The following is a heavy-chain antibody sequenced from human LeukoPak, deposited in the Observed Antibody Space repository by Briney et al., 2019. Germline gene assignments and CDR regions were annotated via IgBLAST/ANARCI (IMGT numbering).Heavy chain of an antibody. D-gene: IGHD1-1*01. Sequence: PGGSLTLSCEASGFTVSNYYMSWVRQAPGKGLEWVSVIYSGGNTNYADSVKGRFTISRDNSKNALYLQMKSLRAEDTAVYYCARDFATPCWMGTWGQGATGTV. CDR2: IYSGGNT. J-gene: IGHJ6*01. CDR3: ARDFATPCWMGT. CDR1: GFTVSNYY. V-gene: IGHV3-66*01.